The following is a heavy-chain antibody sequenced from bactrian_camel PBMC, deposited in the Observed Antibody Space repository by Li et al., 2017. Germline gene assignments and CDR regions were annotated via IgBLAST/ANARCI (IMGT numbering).Heavy chain of an antibody. V-gene: IGHV3-2*01. Sequence: HVQLVESGGGLVQPGGSLRLSCVASGFTFSNYAMSWVRQAPGKGLQWVSSISTGGSTTYYTDSVKGRFTISRDKAKKTLYLQVNSMKPEDTATYYCAAGQGVGWCLDVIRVGAEADFDYWGQGTQVT. D-gene: IGHD5*01. CDR2: ISTGGSTT. J-gene: IGHJ6*01. CDR3: AAGQGVGWCLDVIRVGAEADFDY. CDR1: GFTFSNYA.